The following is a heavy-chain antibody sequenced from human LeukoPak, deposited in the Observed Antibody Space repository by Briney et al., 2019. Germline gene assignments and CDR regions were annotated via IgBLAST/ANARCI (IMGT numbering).Heavy chain of an antibody. CDR1: GYTFTSYD. V-gene: IGHV1-8*03. CDR2: MNPNSGNT. Sequence: ASVKVSCKASGYTFTSYDINWVRQATGQGLEWMGWMNPNSGNTGYAQKFQGGVTITRNTSISTAYMELSSLRSEDTAVYYCARGLNYDFWSGSEHIIDPWGQGTLVTVSS. J-gene: IGHJ5*02. CDR3: ARGLNYDFWSGSEHIIDP. D-gene: IGHD3-3*01.